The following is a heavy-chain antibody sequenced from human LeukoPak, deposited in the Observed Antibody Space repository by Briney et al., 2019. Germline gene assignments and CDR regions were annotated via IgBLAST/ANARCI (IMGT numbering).Heavy chain of an antibody. CDR2: IYYTGST. CDR3: ARTKSQSGSYRYYFDS. J-gene: IGHJ4*02. V-gene: IGHV4-61*08. CDR1: GVSVGSGGHF. D-gene: IGHD1-26*01. Sequence: ASETLSLTCAVSGVSVGSGGHFWRWIRQPPGKGLGWIGYIYYTGSTNYNPSLKSRITMSVDTSKNQCSLKLSSGIAADTAVYYCARTKSQSGSYRYYFDSWGQGTLVTVSS.